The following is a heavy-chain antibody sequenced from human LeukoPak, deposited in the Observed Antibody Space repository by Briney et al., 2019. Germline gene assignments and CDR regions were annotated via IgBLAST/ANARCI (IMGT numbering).Heavy chain of an antibody. D-gene: IGHD2-15*01. V-gene: IGHV1-2*02. CDR1: GYTFTGYY. CDR3: AREGHCSGGSCLDY. Sequence: ASVKVSCKASGYTFTGYYMHWVRPAPAQGLEWMGCINPNSGGTNYAQKFQGRVTMTRDTSFSTAYMELSRLRSDDTAVYYCAREGHCSGGSCLDYWGQGTLVSVSS. J-gene: IGHJ4*02. CDR2: INPNSGGT.